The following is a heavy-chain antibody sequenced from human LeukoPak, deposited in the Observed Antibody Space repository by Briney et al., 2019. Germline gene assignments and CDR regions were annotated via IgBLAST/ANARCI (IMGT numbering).Heavy chain of an antibody. J-gene: IGHJ6*03. CDR1: GYTFTSYY. Sequence: ASVKVSCKASGYTFTSYYMHWVRQATGQGLEWMGWMNPNSGNTGYAQKFQGRVTITRNTSISTAYMEVSSLRYEDTAVYYCARRAVDNSYYYYMDVWGKGTTVTVSS. CDR2: MNPNSGNT. V-gene: IGHV1-8*03. CDR3: ARRAVDNSYYYYMDV. D-gene: IGHD6-19*01.